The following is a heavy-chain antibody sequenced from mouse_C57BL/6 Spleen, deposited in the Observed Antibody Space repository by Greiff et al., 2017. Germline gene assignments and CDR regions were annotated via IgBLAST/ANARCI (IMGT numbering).Heavy chain of an antibody. D-gene: IGHD2-3*01. V-gene: IGHV1-64*01. Sequence: QVQLQQPGAELVKPGASVKLSCKASGYTFTSYWMHWVKQRPGQGLEWIGMIHPNSGSTNYNEKFKSKATLTVDKSSSTAYMQLSSLTSEDSAVYYWAREGIYDGYYHYAVDCWGQGTSVTVSS. CDR2: IHPNSGST. CDR3: AREGIYDGYYHYAVDC. J-gene: IGHJ4*01. CDR1: GYTFTSYW.